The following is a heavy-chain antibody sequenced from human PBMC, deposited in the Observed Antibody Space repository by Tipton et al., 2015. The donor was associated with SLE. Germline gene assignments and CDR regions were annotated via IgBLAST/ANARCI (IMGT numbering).Heavy chain of an antibody. J-gene: IGHJ4*02. Sequence: SLRLSCAASGFTFDDYAMHWVRQAPGKGLEWVSGISWNSGSIGYADSVKGRFTISRDNSKNTLYLQMNSLRAEDTAVYYCARDPSDWLRLGAYFDYWGQGTLVTVSS. CDR1: GFTFDDYA. D-gene: IGHD5-12*01. CDR3: ARDPSDWLRLGAYFDY. V-gene: IGHV3-9*01. CDR2: ISWNSGSI.